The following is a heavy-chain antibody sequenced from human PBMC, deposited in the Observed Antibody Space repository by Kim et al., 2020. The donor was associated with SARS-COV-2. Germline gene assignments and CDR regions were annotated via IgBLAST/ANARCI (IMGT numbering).Heavy chain of an antibody. Sequence: ASVKVSCKASGYTFTNYAINWVRQAPGQGPEWMGWINTNTGNPTYAQGFTGRFVFSLDTSVSTAYLQISSLKAEDTAVYYCARYYDLYGMDVWGQGTTVIGSS. CDR1: GYTFTNYA. CDR2: INTNTGNP. J-gene: IGHJ6*02. V-gene: IGHV7-4-1*02. D-gene: IGHD3-3*01. CDR3: ARYYDLYGMDV.